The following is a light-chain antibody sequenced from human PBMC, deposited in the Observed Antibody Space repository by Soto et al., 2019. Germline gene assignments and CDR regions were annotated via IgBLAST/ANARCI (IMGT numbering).Light chain of an antibody. V-gene: IGKV3-15*01. CDR1: QSVSSN. CDR3: HQHNNWWT. J-gene: IGKJ1*01. CDR2: GAS. Sequence: EVVMTQSPATLSVSPGERATLSCRASQSVSSNLAWYQKKPGQAPRLLIYGASTRAAGIPARFSGSGSGTDFTITITSLQSEDVGVYYCHQHNNWWTFGQGTKVEIK.